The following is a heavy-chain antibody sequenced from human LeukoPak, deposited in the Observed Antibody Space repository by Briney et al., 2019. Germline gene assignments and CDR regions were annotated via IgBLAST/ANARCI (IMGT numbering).Heavy chain of an antibody. CDR1: GFTFHIYW. J-gene: IGHJ4*02. V-gene: IGHV3-74*03. CDR3: ARASTTVPNLLDN. CDR2: LSGDGSST. Sequence: PGGALRLPCVASGFTFHIYWVHWGPPAPGEGVLLVSPLSGDGSSTKYADSLKGRFTISRDNAKNTLYLQMNSLRAEDTAVYFCARASTTVPNLLDNWGQGTLVTVSS. D-gene: IGHD4-17*01.